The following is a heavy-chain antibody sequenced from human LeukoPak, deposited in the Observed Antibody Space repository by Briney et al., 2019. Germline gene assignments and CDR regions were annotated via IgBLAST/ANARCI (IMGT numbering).Heavy chain of an antibody. V-gene: IGHV4-59*01. CDR3: ARVGEGNFDY. CDR1: GGAISTYY. J-gene: IGHJ4*02. CDR2: IYYSWNT. D-gene: IGHD3-10*01. Sequence: SETLSLTCTVSGGAISTYYWSWIRQPPGKGLEWIGYIYYSWNTNYNPSLKSRVTISVDTSTNQFSLKLTSVTAADTAVYYCARVGEGNFDYWGQGTLVTVSS.